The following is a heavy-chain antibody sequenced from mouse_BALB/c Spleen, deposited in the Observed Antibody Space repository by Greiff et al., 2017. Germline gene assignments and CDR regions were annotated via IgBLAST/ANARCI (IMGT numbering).Heavy chain of an antibody. CDR2: IDPENGNT. Sequence: EVQLQQSGAELVRPGALVKLSCKASGFNIKDYYMHWVKQRPEQGLEWIGWIDPENGNTIYDPKFQGKASITADTSSNTAYLQPSSLTSEDTAVYYCALPFDYWGQGTTLTVSS. CDR3: ALPFDY. CDR1: GFNIKDYY. J-gene: IGHJ2*01. V-gene: IGHV14-1*02.